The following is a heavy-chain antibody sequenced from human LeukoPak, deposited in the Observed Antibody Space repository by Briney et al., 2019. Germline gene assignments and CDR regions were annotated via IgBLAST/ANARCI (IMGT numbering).Heavy chain of an antibody. CDR3: AKNGDPDAFDI. D-gene: IGHD4-17*01. CDR2: ISYDGSNK. J-gene: IGHJ3*02. Sequence: GGSLRLSCAASGFTFSSYAMHWVRQAPGKGLEWVAVISYDGSNKYYADSVKGRFTISRDNSKNTLYLQMSSLRAEDTAVYYCAKNGDPDAFDIWGQGTMVTVSS. V-gene: IGHV3-30-3*02. CDR1: GFTFSSYA.